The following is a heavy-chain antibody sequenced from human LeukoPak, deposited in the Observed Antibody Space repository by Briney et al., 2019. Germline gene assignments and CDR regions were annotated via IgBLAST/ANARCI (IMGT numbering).Heavy chain of an antibody. CDR1: GGSISNGGYY. CDR3: ARAIYVGLYYYGSGSYPCYFDY. D-gene: IGHD3-10*01. Sequence: ASQTLSLTCTVSGGSISNGGYYWSWIRQHPGKGLEWIGYIYYSGSTYYNPSLKSRVTISVDTSKNQFSLKLSSVTAADTAVYYCARAIYVGLYYYGSGSYPCYFDYWGQGTLVTVSS. J-gene: IGHJ4*02. CDR2: IYYSGST. V-gene: IGHV4-31*03.